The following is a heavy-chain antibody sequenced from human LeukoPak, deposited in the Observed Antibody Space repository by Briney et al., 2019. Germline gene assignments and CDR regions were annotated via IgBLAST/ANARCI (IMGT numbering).Heavy chain of an antibody. D-gene: IGHD1-1*01. Sequence: SETLSLTCTVSGGSISSYYWSWIRQPPGKGLEWIGYIYTSGSTNCNPSPRSRVTISVDTSKTQFSLKLSSVTAADTAVYYCARHGLKREDFDYWGQGTLVTVSS. CDR3: ARHGLKREDFDY. J-gene: IGHJ4*02. V-gene: IGHV4-4*09. CDR2: IYTSGST. CDR1: GGSISSYY.